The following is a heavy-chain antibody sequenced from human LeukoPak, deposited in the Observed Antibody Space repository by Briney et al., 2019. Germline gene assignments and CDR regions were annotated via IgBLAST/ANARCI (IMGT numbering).Heavy chain of an antibody. D-gene: IGHD2-15*01. CDR1: GFTFSSYA. CDR2: ISYDGINK. V-gene: IGHV3-30-3*01. CDR3: ASKGYWSGGTGYPDDY. Sequence: PGGSLRLSCAASGFTFSSYAMHWVRQAPGKGLEWVAVISYDGINKYYADSVKGRFTISRDNSKNTLYLLMNSLRPEDTAVYYCASKGYWSGGTGYPDDYWGQGTLVTVSS. J-gene: IGHJ4*02.